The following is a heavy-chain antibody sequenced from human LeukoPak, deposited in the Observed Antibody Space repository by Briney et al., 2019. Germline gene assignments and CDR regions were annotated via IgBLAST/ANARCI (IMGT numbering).Heavy chain of an antibody. CDR2: IYYSGST. CDR1: GGSISSYY. CDR3: ARLTVTREESNSFDP. D-gene: IGHD4-17*01. V-gene: IGHV4-59*01. J-gene: IGHJ5*02. Sequence: SETLSLTCTVSGGSISSYYWSWIRQPPGKGLEWIGYIYYSGSTNYNPSLKSRVTISVDTSKNQFSLKLSSVTAADTAVYYCARLTVTREESNSFDPWGQGTLVTVSS.